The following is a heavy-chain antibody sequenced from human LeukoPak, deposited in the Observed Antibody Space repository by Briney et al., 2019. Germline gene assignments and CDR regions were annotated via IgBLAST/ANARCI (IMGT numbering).Heavy chain of an antibody. V-gene: IGHV1-8*03. CDR1: GYTFTSYD. Sequence: ASVKVSCKASGYTFTSYDINWVRQATGQGLEWMGWMNPNSGNTGYAQKFQGRVTITRNTSISTAYMELSSLRSEDTAVYYCARGSQYYDILTTSDAFDIWGQGTMVTVSS. CDR3: ARGSQYYDILTTSDAFDI. J-gene: IGHJ3*02. D-gene: IGHD3-9*01. CDR2: MNPNSGNT.